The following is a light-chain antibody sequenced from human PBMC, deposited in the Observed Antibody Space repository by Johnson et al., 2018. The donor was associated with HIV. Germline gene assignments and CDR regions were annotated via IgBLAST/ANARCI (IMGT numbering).Light chain of an antibody. CDR2: QDS. J-gene: IGLJ1*01. CDR1: KLGDKY. Sequence: TQPPSVSVSPGQTASITCSGDKLGDKYACWYQQKPGQSPVLVIYQDSKRPSGIPDRFSGSKSGTSATLGITGLQTGDEADYYCGTWDSSLRTGFFGTGTKVTVL. CDR3: GTWDSSLRTGF. V-gene: IGLV3-1*01.